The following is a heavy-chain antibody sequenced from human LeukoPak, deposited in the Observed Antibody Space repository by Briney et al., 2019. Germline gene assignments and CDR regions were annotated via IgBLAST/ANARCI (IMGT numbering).Heavy chain of an antibody. CDR3: ASSGYDGGVDAFDI. Sequence: SQTLSLTCAVSGGSISSGGYSWSWIRQPPGKGLEWIGYIYHSGSTYYNPSLKSRVTISVDRSKNQFSLKLSSVTAADTAVYYCASSGYDGGVDAFDIWGQGTMVTVSS. V-gene: IGHV4-30-2*01. CDR1: GGSISSGGYS. D-gene: IGHD5-12*01. CDR2: IYHSGST. J-gene: IGHJ3*02.